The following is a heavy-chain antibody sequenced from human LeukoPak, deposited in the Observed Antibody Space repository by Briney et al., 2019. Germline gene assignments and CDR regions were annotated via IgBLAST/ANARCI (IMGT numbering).Heavy chain of an antibody. J-gene: IGHJ4*02. CDR1: GFTFSNAW. CDR3: TTDHHYDILTGYAL. D-gene: IGHD3-9*01. Sequence: TGGSLRLSCAASGFTFSNAWMSWVRQAPGKGLEWVGRIKSKTDGGTTDYAAPVKGRFTISRDDSKNTLYLQMNSLKTEDTAVYYCTTDHHYDILTGYALWGQGTLVTVSS. V-gene: IGHV3-15*01. CDR2: IKSKTDGGTT.